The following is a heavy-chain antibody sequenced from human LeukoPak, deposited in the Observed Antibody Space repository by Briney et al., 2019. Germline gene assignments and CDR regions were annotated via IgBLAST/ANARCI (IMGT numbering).Heavy chain of an antibody. Sequence: GESLKISCKGSGYSFTSYWIGWVRQMPGKGLDWMGIIYPGDSDNRYSPSFQGQVTISADKSISTAYLQWSSLKASDTAMYYCARRVGATSDTFDYWGQGTLVTVSS. CDR1: GYSFTSYW. CDR3: ARRVGATSDTFDY. D-gene: IGHD1-26*01. CDR2: IYPGDSDN. J-gene: IGHJ4*02. V-gene: IGHV5-51*01.